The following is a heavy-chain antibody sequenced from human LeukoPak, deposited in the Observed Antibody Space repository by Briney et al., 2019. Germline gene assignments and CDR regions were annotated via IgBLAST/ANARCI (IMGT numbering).Heavy chain of an antibody. CDR1: GGSISSGGYY. Sequence: SQTLSLTCTVSGGSISSGGYYWSWIRQHPGKGLEWIGYIYYSGSTYYNPSLKSRVTISVDTSKNQFSLKLSSVTAADTAVYYCASKGNEGYYYFDSWGQGTLVTVSS. D-gene: IGHD3-22*01. J-gene: IGHJ4*02. CDR2: IYYSGST. V-gene: IGHV4-31*03. CDR3: ASKGNEGYYYFDS.